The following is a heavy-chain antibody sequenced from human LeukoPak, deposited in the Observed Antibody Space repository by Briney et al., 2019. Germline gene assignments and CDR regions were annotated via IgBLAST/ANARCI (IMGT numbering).Heavy chain of an antibody. CDR1: GFTFSSYS. CDR2: INSSSTYI. CDR3: ARDYCRSARCYNVDY. Sequence: GESLRLPCAASGFTFSSYSMNWVRQAPGKGLEWVSSINSSSTYIYYADSVKGRFTISRDNAKNSLYLQMNSLRAEDTAVYYCARDYCRSARCYNVDYWGQGSLVTVSS. V-gene: IGHV3-21*01. J-gene: IGHJ4*02. D-gene: IGHD2-2*02.